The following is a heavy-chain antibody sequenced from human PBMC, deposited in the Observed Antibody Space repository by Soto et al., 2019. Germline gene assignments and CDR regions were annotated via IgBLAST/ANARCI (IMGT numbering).Heavy chain of an antibody. V-gene: IGHV3-30*18. CDR3: AKSPSIAAAGQPVDY. CDR1: GFTFSSYG. Sequence: ESGGGVVQPGRSLRLSCAASGFTFSSYGMHWVRQAPGKGLEWVAVISYDGSNKYYADSVKGRFTISRDNSKNTLYLQMNSLRAEDTAVYYCAKSPSIAAAGQPVDYWGQGTLVTVSS. CDR2: ISYDGSNK. J-gene: IGHJ4*02. D-gene: IGHD6-13*01.